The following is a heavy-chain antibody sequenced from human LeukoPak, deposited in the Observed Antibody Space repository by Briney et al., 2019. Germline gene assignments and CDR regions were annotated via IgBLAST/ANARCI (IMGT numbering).Heavy chain of an antibody. CDR2: IYYSGST. D-gene: IGHD2-21*01. CDR1: GGSISSYY. CDR3: ARHRTPLWPFDY. V-gene: IGHV4-59*08. Sequence: PSETLSLTCTVSGGSISSYYWSWIRQPPGEGLEWIGYIYYSGSTNYNPSLKSRVTISVDTSKNQFSLKLSSVTAADTAVYYCARHRTPLWPFDYWGQGTLVTVSS. J-gene: IGHJ4*02.